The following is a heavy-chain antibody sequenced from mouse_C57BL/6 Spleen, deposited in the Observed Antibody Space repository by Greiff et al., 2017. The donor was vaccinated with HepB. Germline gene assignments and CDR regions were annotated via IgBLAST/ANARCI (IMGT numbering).Heavy chain of an antibody. CDR3: ARDGDYYGSSPWFAY. CDR1: GFTFSSYA. Sequence: EVQLVESGGGLVKPGGSLKLSCAASGFTFSSYAMSWVRQTPEKRLEWVATISDGGSYTYYPDNVKGRFTISRDNAKNNLYLQMSHLKSEDTAMYYCARDGDYYGSSPWFAYWGQGTLVTVSA. V-gene: IGHV5-4*01. J-gene: IGHJ3*01. CDR2: ISDGGSYT. D-gene: IGHD1-1*01.